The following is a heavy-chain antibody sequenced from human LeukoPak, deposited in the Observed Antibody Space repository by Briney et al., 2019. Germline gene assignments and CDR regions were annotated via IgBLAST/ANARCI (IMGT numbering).Heavy chain of an antibody. CDR1: GFTVNRNY. D-gene: IGHD6-13*01. Sequence: PGGSLRLSCAASGFTVNRNYMSWVRQAPGKGLEWVSVIHSGGSTFYADSVKGRFTISRDNSKNTMYLQMNSLRAEDTAIYYCARYSSSWFHFEYWGQGTLVTVSS. CDR3: ARYSSSWFHFEY. J-gene: IGHJ4*02. CDR2: IHSGGST. V-gene: IGHV3-66*01.